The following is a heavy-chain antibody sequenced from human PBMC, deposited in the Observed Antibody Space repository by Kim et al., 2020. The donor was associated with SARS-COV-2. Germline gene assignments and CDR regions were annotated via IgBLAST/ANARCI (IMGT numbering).Heavy chain of an antibody. CDR1: GFTFSNYP. CDR2: ISYDGSNN. J-gene: IGHJ4*02. V-gene: IGHV3-30-3*01. Sequence: GGSLRLSCAASGFTFSNYPMHWVRQAPGKGLEWVAFISYDGSNNYYADSVKGRFTISRDNSKNTLYLQMNSLRAEDTAMYYCASVAWVVRGGHDYWGQGTLVTVSS. CDR3: ASVAWVVRGGHDY. D-gene: IGHD3-10*01.